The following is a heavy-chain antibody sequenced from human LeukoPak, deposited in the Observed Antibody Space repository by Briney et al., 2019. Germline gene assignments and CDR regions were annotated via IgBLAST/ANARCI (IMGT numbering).Heavy chain of an antibody. D-gene: IGHD3-22*01. CDR2: IYYSGST. Sequence: SETLSLTCTVSGGSISSHYWSWIRQPPGKGLEWIGYIYYSGSTNYNPSLKSRVTISVDTSKNQFSLKLGSVTAADTAVYYCARGKDSSGYSAFDIWGQGTMVTVSS. J-gene: IGHJ3*02. V-gene: IGHV4-59*11. CDR1: GGSISSHY. CDR3: ARGKDSSGYSAFDI.